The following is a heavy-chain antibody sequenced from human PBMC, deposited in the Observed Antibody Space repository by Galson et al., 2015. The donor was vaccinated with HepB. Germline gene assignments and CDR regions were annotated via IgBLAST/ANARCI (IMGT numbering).Heavy chain of an antibody. J-gene: IGHJ6*02. CDR2: ISWDGGST. D-gene: IGHD6-19*01. Sequence: SLRLSCAASGFTFSSYWMHWVRQAPGKGLVWVSLISWDGGSTYYADSVKGRFTISRDNSKNSLYLQMNSLRAEDTALYYCAKALYSSGSSGMDVWGQGTTVTVSS. CDR3: AKALYSSGSSGMDV. V-gene: IGHV3-43D*03. CDR1: GFTFSSYW.